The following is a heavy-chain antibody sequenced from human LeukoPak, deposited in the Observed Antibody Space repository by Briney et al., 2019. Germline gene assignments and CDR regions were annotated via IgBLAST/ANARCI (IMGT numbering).Heavy chain of an antibody. D-gene: IGHD2/OR15-2a*01. V-gene: IGHV3-15*01. J-gene: IGHJ4*02. CDR1: GFSFMNAW. CDR3: TTFYHEYSPY. Sequence: GGSLRLSCAASGFSFMNAWMIWVRQAPGKGLEWVGRIKSNADGGTPDYAAPARGRFTISRDDSKNTLYLQMNSLKTEDAAVYYCTTFYHEYSPYWGRGTLVTVSS. CDR2: IKSNADGGTP.